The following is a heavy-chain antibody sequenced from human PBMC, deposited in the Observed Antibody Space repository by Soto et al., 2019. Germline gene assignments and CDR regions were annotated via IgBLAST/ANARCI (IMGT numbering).Heavy chain of an antibody. D-gene: IGHD6-13*01. CDR3: ANIIAAADFDY. J-gene: IGHJ4*02. V-gene: IGHV3-23*01. CDR2: ISGSGGST. Sequence: PGESLKISCAASGFTFSSYAMSWVRQAPGKGLEWVSAISGSGGSTYHADSVKGRFTISRDNSKNTLYLQMNSLRAEDTAVYYCANIIAAADFDYWGQGTLVTVSS. CDR1: GFTFSSYA.